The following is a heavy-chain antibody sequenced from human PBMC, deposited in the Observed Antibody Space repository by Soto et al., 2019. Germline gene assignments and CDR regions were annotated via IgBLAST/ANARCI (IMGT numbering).Heavy chain of an antibody. CDR3: ARDRYSTSPGHLAS. CDR2: ISDDGRDT. J-gene: IGHJ5*02. V-gene: IGHV3-30*03. D-gene: IGHD6-6*01. Sequence: QVQLVDSGGGVVQPGRSLRLSCAASGLIFSNHGMHWVRLPPGKGLEWVAHISDDGRDTYYADSVKARFTISRDNSKSTLYLQMDSLRVADTAIYFCARDRYSTSPGHLASWGQGTLVTVSS. CDR1: GLIFSNHG.